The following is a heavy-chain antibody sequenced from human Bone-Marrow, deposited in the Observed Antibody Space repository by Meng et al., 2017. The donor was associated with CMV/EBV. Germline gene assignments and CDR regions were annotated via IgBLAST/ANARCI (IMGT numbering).Heavy chain of an antibody. D-gene: IGHD3-10*01. CDR1: GFTFSSYS. Sequence: GGSLRLSCVASGFTFSSYSMNWVRQAPGKGLEWVSYISSSSSTIYYADSVKGRFTISRDNAKNSLYLQMNSLRAEDTAVYYCARHYYCSGSYYTYYYYYGMDVWGQGTTVTVSS. CDR2: ISSSSSTI. CDR3: ARHYYCSGSYYTYYYYYGMDV. J-gene: IGHJ6*02. V-gene: IGHV3-48*04.